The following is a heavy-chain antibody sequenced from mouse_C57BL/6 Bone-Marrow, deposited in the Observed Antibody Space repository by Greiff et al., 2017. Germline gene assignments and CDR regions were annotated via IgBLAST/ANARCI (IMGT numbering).Heavy chain of an antibody. CDR3: ARPFYINYWYCDG. Sequence: VQLQQPGAALVKPGASVKMSCKASGYTFTSYWLTWVKQRPGQGLEWIGDIYPGSGSTNYNGKFKSKATMTVDTSSSTAYLQLSSLTSEDSAVYYCARPFYINYWYCDGWGTGTTVTVAS. D-gene: IGHD2-5*01. J-gene: IGHJ1*03. CDR1: GYTFTSYW. V-gene: IGHV1-55*01. CDR2: IYPGSGST.